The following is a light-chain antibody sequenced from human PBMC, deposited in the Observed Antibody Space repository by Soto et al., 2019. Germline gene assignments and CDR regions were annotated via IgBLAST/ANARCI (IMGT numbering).Light chain of an antibody. CDR2: DAS. Sequence: EIVLTQSASTLSLSPGERATLSCRASQSVSSYLAWYQQKPGQAPRLLIYDASNRATGIPARFSGSGSGTDLTLTISSLEPEDFAVYYCQQRSNWPPWTFGQRTKVDIK. V-gene: IGKV3-11*01. CDR1: QSVSSY. J-gene: IGKJ1*01. CDR3: QQRSNWPPWT.